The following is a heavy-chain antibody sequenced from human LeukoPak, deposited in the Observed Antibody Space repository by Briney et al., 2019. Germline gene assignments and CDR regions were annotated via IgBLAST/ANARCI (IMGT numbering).Heavy chain of an antibody. CDR3: ARDSAQLLAVAGTGLFDY. CDR2: ISSNGGST. Sequence: GGSLRLSCAASGFTFSSYAMHWVRQAPGKGLEYVSAISSNGGSTYYANSVKGRFTISRDNSKNTLYLQMGSLRAEDMAVYYCARDSAQLLAVAGTGLFDYWGQGTLVTVSS. V-gene: IGHV3-64*01. CDR1: GFTFSSYA. J-gene: IGHJ4*02. D-gene: IGHD6-19*01.